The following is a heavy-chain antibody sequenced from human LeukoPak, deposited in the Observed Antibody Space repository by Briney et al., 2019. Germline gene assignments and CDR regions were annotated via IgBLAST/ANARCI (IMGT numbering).Heavy chain of an antibody. V-gene: IGHV3-7*01. CDR1: GFTFTSHW. J-gene: IGHJ6*03. CDR2: IKQDGSEK. Sequence: GGSLRLSCAASGFTFTSHWMSWVRQAPGKGLEWVANIKQDGSEKYYVDSVKGRFTISRDNAKNTVYLQMNSLRAEDTAVYYCAVATDFSVYYYYMDVWGKGTTVTVSS. CDR3: AVATDFSVYYYYMDV. D-gene: IGHD3-3*01.